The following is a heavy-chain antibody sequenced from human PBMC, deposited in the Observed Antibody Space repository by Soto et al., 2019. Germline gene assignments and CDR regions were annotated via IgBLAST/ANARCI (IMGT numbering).Heavy chain of an antibody. CDR2: IYYSGST. Sequence: ASETRSRTWPVSGGSISSGGYYWRSIPPHPAKGPEWSGYIYYSGSTYYNPSLQSRVTMSVDTSKNQFSLQLTSVPAADTAVYHCARALRADYWGQGTLGTVA. J-gene: IGHJ4*02. CDR3: ARALRADY. CDR1: GGSISSGGYY. V-gene: IGHV4-31*02.